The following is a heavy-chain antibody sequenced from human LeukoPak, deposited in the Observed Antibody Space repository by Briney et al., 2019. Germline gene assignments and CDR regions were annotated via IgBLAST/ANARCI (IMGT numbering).Heavy chain of an antibody. J-gene: IGHJ4*02. Sequence: PGGSLRLSCAASGFTFSSYAMHWVRQAPGKGLEWVAVISYDGSNKYYADSVKGRFTISRDNSKNTLYLQMNSLRAEDTAVYYCAREGIYGDYGVRPFDYWGQGTLVTVSS. CDR2: ISYDGSNK. V-gene: IGHV3-30*04. CDR1: GFTFSSYA. CDR3: AREGIYGDYGVRPFDY. D-gene: IGHD4-17*01.